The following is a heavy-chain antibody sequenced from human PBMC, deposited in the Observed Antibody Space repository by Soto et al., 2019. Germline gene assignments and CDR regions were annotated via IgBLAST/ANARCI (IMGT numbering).Heavy chain of an antibody. J-gene: IGHJ1*01. CDR2: ISPSASDT. D-gene: IGHD3-22*01. V-gene: IGHV3-23*01. CDR1: GFSCSTSS. Sequence: GGSLRLSCAASGFSCSTSSMGWVRQPPGKGLEWVSAISPSASDTLYADSVKGRFTIFRDNSKNTLYLQMNSLRAEDTAVYYCAKGYPASGSGYYYIEYFQHWGQGTLVTVSS. CDR3: AKGYPASGSGYYYIEYFQH.